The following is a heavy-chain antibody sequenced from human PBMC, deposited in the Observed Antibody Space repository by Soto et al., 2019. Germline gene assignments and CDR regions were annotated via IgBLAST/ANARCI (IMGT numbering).Heavy chain of an antibody. D-gene: IGHD2-2*01. J-gene: IGHJ6*02. Sequence: WASVKVSCKASGGTFSSYAISWVRQAPGQGLEWMGGIIPIFGTANYAQKFQGRVTITADKSTSTAYMELSSLRSEDTAVYYCARDHPVVVPAAMVFPSPYYYGMDVWGQGTTVTVSS. CDR1: GGTFSSYA. CDR2: IIPIFGTA. V-gene: IGHV1-69*06. CDR3: ARDHPVVVPAAMVFPSPYYYGMDV.